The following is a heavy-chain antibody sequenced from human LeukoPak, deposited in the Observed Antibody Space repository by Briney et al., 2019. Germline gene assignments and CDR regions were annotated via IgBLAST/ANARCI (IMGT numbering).Heavy chain of an antibody. D-gene: IGHD6-19*01. Sequence: GVSLRLSCAASGFTFSDYYMCWIRQAPGEGQGSVSYISSSGSTIYYADSVKGGFTTSRDNAKNSLYLQMNSLRAEDTAVYYCARGSGGWYGAFDYWGQGTLVTVSS. V-gene: IGHV3-11*01. CDR3: ARGSGGWYGAFDY. CDR2: ISSSGSTI. CDR1: GFTFSDYY. J-gene: IGHJ4*02.